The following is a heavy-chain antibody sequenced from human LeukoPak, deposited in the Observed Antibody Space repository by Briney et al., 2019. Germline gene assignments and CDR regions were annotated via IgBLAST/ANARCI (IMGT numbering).Heavy chain of an antibody. Sequence: PSETLSLTCTVSGGSVTTRYWNWVRHAPGKGSEWIGYVYDSGSTIYNPSLKGRLTISIDSSKNQFSLRLLSVTAADTAVYYCASGRGRYNYWYLDIWGRGTLVTVSS. CDR3: ASGRGRYNYWYLDI. J-gene: IGHJ2*01. V-gene: IGHV4-59*02. CDR2: VYDSGST. CDR1: GGSVTTRY. D-gene: IGHD1-1*01.